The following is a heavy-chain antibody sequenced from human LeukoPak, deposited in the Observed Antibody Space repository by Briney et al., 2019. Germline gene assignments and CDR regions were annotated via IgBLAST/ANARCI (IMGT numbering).Heavy chain of an antibody. CDR2: IYPGDSDS. J-gene: IGHJ4*02. CDR1: GYRFTDYW. Sequence: GESLKISCKGSGYRFTDYWIAWVRQMPGKGLEWMGIIYPGDSDSRYSPSFQGQVTFSADKSISTAYLQWSSLKASDTAMYYCARPFSTVTTYFDYWGQGTLVTVSS. D-gene: IGHD4-17*01. V-gene: IGHV5-51*01. CDR3: ARPFSTVTTYFDY.